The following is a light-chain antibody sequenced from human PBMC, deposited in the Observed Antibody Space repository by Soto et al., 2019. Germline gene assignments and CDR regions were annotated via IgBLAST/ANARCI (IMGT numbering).Light chain of an antibody. CDR2: YDD. J-gene: IGLJ2*01. V-gene: IGLV1-36*01. CDR3: AAWDDSLNGPV. CDR1: SSNIGKNV. Sequence: QSVLTQPPSVSEAPRQRGTISCSGSSSNIGKNVVNWYQQLPGKAPKLIIYYDDLVPSGVSDRFSGSKSGTSASLAISGLQSDDEADYYCAAWDDSLNGPVFGGGTKLTVL.